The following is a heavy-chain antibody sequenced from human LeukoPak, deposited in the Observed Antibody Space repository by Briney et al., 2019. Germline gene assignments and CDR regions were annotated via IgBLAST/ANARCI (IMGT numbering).Heavy chain of an antibody. V-gene: IGHV4-61*02. D-gene: IGHD3-9*01. CDR1: GVSIRSGSYY. Sequence: PSETLSLTCNVSGVSIRSGSYYWSWIRQPAGKGLEWIGRIYTSGTTNYNPSLKSRVTISVGTSKSQFSLKLSSVTAADTAVDYCAREVSDYDILTGWIDYWGQGTLVSVSS. CDR2: IYTSGTT. CDR3: AREVSDYDILTGWIDY. J-gene: IGHJ4*02.